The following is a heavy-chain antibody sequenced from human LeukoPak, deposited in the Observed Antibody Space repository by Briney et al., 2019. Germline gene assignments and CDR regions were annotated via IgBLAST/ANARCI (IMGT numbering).Heavy chain of an antibody. V-gene: IGHV4-4*07. CDR1: GDPIISYY. Sequence: PSETLSLTCSVSGDPIISYYWSWLRQPAGKGPEWVGRIYRTGNNNYNPSLKRRVTMSKELSKKQFSLRLRSVTAADTAVYYCARLKFYDSTGYSPGYYMDVWGKGTAVTVSS. J-gene: IGHJ6*03. D-gene: IGHD3-22*01. CDR2: IYRTGNN. CDR3: ARLKFYDSTGYSPGYYMDV.